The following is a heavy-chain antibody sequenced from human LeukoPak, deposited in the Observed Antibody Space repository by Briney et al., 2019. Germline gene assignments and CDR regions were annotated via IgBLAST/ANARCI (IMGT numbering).Heavy chain of an antibody. Sequence: SVKVSCKASGGTFSSYAISWVRQAPGQGLEWMGRIIPILGIANYAQKFQGRVTITADKSTSTAYMELSSLRSEDTAVYYCATARPSYYDFWSGFRAFDIWGQGTMVTVSS. CDR2: IIPILGIA. CDR1: GGTFSSYA. D-gene: IGHD3-3*01. V-gene: IGHV1-69*04. CDR3: ATARPSYYDFWSGFRAFDI. J-gene: IGHJ3*02.